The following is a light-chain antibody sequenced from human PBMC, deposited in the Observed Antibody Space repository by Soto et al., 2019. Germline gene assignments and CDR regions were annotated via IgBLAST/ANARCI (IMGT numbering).Light chain of an antibody. CDR2: EDN. CDR1: IGIIASNY. CDR3: QSYDSSNQV. V-gene: IGLV6-57*03. Sequence: NFMLTQTHYVSESPGKTVTISCTRSIGIIASNYVQWYQQRPGSAPTTVIYEDNQRPTGIPDRFSGSIDTSSNSASRTISGRKTEDEADYYGQSYDSSNQVFGGGTKRTVL. J-gene: IGLJ3*02.